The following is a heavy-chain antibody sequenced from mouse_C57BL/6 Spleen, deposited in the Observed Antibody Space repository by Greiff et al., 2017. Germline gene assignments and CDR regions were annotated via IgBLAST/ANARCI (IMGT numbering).Heavy chain of an antibody. CDR3: AREALYYGSSSSFDY. J-gene: IGHJ2*01. Sequence: EVQLVESGPGLVKPSQSLSLTCSVTGYSITSGYYWNWIRQFPGNKLEWMGYISYDGSNNYNPSLKNRISITRDTSKNQFFLKLNSVTTEDTATYYCAREALYYGSSSSFDYWGQGTTLTVSS. V-gene: IGHV3-6*01. CDR2: ISYDGSN. D-gene: IGHD1-1*01. CDR1: GYSITSGYY.